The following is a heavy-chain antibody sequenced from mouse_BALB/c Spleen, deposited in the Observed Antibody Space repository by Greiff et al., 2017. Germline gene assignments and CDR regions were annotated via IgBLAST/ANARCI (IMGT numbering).Heavy chain of an antibody. V-gene: IGHV1-12*01. CDR2: IYPGNGDT. D-gene: IGHD2-1*01. CDR3: ARYYGNYLYYFDY. Sequence: QVQLQQPGAELVKPGASVKMSCKASGYTFTSYNMHWVKQTPGQGLEWIGAIYPGNGDTSYNQKFKGKATLTADKSSSTAYMQLSSLTSEDSAVYYCARYYGNYLYYFDYWGQGTTLTVSS. CDR1: GYTFTSYN. J-gene: IGHJ2*01.